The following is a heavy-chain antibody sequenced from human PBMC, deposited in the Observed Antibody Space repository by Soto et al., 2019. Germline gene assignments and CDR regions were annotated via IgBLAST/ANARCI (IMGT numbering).Heavy chain of an antibody. J-gene: IGHJ4*02. CDR2: ISGYNGDT. V-gene: IGHV1-18*01. CDR1: GYTFTRYG. Sequence: QVQRGQSGGEVKQPGASVKCSCKTSGYTFTRYGISWVRQAPGQGLEWMGWISGYNGDTQYVQKCQGSGTLTTDTSTTTAYMEGRGLRADDTAVYSCARAWGGDLAYWGQGNLVTVS. D-gene: IGHD4-17*01. CDR3: ARAWGGDLAY.